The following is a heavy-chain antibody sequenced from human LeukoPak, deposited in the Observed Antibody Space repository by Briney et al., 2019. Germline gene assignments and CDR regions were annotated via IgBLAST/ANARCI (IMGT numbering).Heavy chain of an antibody. CDR3: TKRVVPAGSSGGDHYALDV. Sequence: GGSLRLSCVASGISFSNYGMHWVRQAPGKGLEWVAGIWYDGSNKNYVDSEKGRFTISRDNSKNTLFLDMNSLRVEDTGVYFCTKRVVPAGSSGGDHYALDVWGQGTTVTVSS. D-gene: IGHD3-16*01. CDR2: IWYDGSNK. CDR1: GISFSNYG. V-gene: IGHV3-33*06. J-gene: IGHJ6*02.